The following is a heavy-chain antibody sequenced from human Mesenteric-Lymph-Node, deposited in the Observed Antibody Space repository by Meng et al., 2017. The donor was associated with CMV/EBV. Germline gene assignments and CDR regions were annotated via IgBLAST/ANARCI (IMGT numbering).Heavy chain of an antibody. CDR1: GGSMTSYY. CDR2: VYYSGIT. D-gene: IGHD7-27*01. Sequence: SETLSLTCTVSGGSMTSYYWTWIRQPPGKALEWIGYVYYSGITNYNPSLRSRVTTAVDTAKNQLSLKLTSVTAADTAVYYCARNWAAGGFDYWGQGTLVTVSS. CDR3: ARNWAAGGFDY. J-gene: IGHJ4*02. V-gene: IGHV4-59*01.